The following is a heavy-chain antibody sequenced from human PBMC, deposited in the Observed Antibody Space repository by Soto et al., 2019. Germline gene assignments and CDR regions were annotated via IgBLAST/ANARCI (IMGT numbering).Heavy chain of an antibody. CDR2: ISGSGGDT. CDR3: AKILSTVTTYYYGMDV. V-gene: IGHV3-23*01. CDR1: GFSFRNYP. Sequence: GGSLRLSFADSGFSFRNYPLTSVRQAPLKRLEGVSSISGSGGDTYYIDSVQGRFTIFRDNSKKTVYLQMNSLRAEDTAVYYCAKILSTVTTYYYGMDVWGQATTVTASS. J-gene: IGHJ6*02. D-gene: IGHD4-17*01.